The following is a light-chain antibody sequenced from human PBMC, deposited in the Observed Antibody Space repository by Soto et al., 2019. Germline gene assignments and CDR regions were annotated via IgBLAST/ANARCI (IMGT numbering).Light chain of an antibody. V-gene: IGLV2-14*01. Sequence: QSVLTQPASVSRSPGQSITISCTGTSSDVGGYNYVSWYQQYPGKAPKVMIYEVTNRPSGVSNRFSGSKSGNTASLTISGLQAEDEANYYCSSYTSSSTLVVFGGGTKLTVL. CDR1: SSDVGGYNY. J-gene: IGLJ2*01. CDR3: SSYTSSSTLVV. CDR2: EVT.